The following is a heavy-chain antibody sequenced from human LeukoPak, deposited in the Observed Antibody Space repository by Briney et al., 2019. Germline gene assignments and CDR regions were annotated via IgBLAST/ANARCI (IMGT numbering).Heavy chain of an antibody. CDR1: GYTFTSYG. CDR3: ARDPKYYYDSRGEDFDY. J-gene: IGHJ4*02. Sequence: GASVKVSCKASGYTFTSYGISWVRQAPGQGLEWMGWISAYNGNTNYAQKLQGRVTMTTDTSTSTAYMELRSLRSDDTAVYYCARDPKYYYDSRGEDFDYWGQGTLVTVSS. CDR2: ISAYNGNT. D-gene: IGHD3-22*01. V-gene: IGHV1-18*01.